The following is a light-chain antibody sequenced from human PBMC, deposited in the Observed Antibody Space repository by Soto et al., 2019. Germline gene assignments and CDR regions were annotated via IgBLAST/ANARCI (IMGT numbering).Light chain of an antibody. CDR1: RGISSY. J-gene: IGKJ5*01. Sequence: IQLTQSPSSLSASVGDRVTITCQASRGISSYLAWYQQKPGKPPKLLVYSASTLQRGVPSRFSGSGSGPGFTLTISSLQPEDSATYFCQQLNSYPQTFGQGTRLEI. V-gene: IGKV1-9*01. CDR3: QQLNSYPQT. CDR2: SAS.